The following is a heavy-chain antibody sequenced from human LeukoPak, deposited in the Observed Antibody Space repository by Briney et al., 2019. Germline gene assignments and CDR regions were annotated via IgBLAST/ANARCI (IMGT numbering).Heavy chain of an antibody. Sequence: ASVKVSCKASGYTFTGYYMHRVRHAPGQGLEWMGWINTNSGGTNYAQKFQGRVTMTRDTSISTAYMELSRLRSDDTAVYYCARDCTNGVCPRLDYRGQGTLVTVSS. J-gene: IGHJ4*02. D-gene: IGHD2-8*01. CDR2: INTNSGGT. V-gene: IGHV1-2*02. CDR3: ARDCTNGVCPRLDY. CDR1: GYTFTGYY.